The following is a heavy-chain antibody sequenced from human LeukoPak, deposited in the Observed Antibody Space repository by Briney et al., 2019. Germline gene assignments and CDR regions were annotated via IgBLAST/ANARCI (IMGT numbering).Heavy chain of an antibody. CDR3: ARAGYSSGWTKVDY. D-gene: IGHD6-19*01. J-gene: IGHJ4*02. CDR2: IYYSGST. Sequence: SETLSLTCTVSGGSISSGSYYWSWIRQPPGKGLEWIGYIYYSGSTNYNPSLKSRVTISVDTSKNQFSLKLSSVTAADTAVYYCARAGYSSGWTKVDYWGQGTLVTVSS. V-gene: IGHV4-61*01. CDR1: GGSISSGSYY.